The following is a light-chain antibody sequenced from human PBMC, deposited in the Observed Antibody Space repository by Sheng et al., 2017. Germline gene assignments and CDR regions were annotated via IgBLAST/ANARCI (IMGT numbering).Light chain of an antibody. J-gene: IGLJ3*02. CDR3: CSYAGNHAWV. CDR2: DVT. V-gene: IGLV2-11*01. CDR1: STDVGAYNY. Sequence: QSAQTQPRSVSGSPGQSVTLSCTGSSTDVGAYNYVSWYQQHPGNAPKFIIFDVTKRPSGVPGRFSGSKSGNTASLAISGLQPEDEADYFCCSYAGNHAWVFGGGTKLTVL.